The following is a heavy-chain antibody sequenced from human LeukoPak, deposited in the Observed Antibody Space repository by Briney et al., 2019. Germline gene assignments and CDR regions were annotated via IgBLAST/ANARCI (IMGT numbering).Heavy chain of an antibody. CDR1: GFTFSSYS. Sequence: GGSLRLSCAASGFTFSSYSMNWVRQAPGKGLEWVSSISSSSSYIYYADSVKGRFTISRDNAKNSLYLQMNSPRAEHTAVYYCAKSGVSGDYYVHYFDYWGQGTLVTVSS. CDR3: AKSGVSGDYYVHYFDY. J-gene: IGHJ4*02. CDR2: ISSSSSYI. D-gene: IGHD1-26*01. V-gene: IGHV3-21*04.